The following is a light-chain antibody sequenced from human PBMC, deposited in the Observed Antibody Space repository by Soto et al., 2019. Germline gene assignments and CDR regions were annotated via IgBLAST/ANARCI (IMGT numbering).Light chain of an antibody. V-gene: IGKV1-5*01. Sequence: DIQMTQSPSTLSASVEDRVTITCRSSQSISSWLAWYQQKQGKAPKLLIYDASSLESGVPSRFSGSGSGTEFTLTISSLQPDDFATYYCQQYNSYWTFGQGTKVDI. J-gene: IGKJ1*01. CDR3: QQYNSYWT. CDR1: QSISSW. CDR2: DAS.